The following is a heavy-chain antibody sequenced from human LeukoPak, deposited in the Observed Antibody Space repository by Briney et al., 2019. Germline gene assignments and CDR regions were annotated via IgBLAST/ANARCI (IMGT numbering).Heavy chain of an antibody. CDR3: ATPGQEENYFDY. CDR2: VDPEDGET. CDR1: GYTFTDYY. Sequence: ASVKISCKASGYTFTDYYMHWVQQAPGKGLEWMGRVDPEDGETIYAEKFQGRVTITADTSTDTAYMELSSLRSEDTAVYYCATPGQEENYFDYWGQGTLVTVSS. J-gene: IGHJ4*02. V-gene: IGHV1-69-2*01.